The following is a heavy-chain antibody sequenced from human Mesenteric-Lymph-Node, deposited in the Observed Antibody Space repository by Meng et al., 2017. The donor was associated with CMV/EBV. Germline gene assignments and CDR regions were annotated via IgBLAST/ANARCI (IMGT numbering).Heavy chain of an antibody. J-gene: IGHJ5*02. D-gene: IGHD3-10*01. V-gene: IGHV1-8*02. Sequence: ASVKVSCKASGYTFTGYDINWVRQATGQGLEWMGWMNPNSGNTGYAQKFQGRVTMTTNTSISTAYMDLSSLRSEDTAVYYCARGHYYGSGSPFDPWGQGTRVTVSS. CDR2: MNPNSGNT. CDR1: GYTFTGYD. CDR3: ARGHYYGSGSPFDP.